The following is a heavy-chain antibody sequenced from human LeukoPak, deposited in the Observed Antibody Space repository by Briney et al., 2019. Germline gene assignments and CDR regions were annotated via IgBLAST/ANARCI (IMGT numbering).Heavy chain of an antibody. CDR3: PRGHSYNWFDP. CDR1: GGSVRSGSHY. J-gene: IGHJ5*02. Sequence: PGTPCLSCTVSGGSVRSGSHYWSWVRQPPGDGRGWIGYIYYSGSTNYNPSLKSPVTISVDTTKKQFSLKLSSVTAADTAVYYCPRGHSYNWFDPWGQGTLVTVSS. V-gene: IGHV4-61*01. CDR2: IYYSGST. D-gene: IGHD6-6*01.